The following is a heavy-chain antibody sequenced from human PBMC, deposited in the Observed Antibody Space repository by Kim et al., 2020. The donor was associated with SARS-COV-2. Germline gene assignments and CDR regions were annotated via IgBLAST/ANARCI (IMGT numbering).Heavy chain of an antibody. CDR3: ARVLRFLEWLPFGY. V-gene: IGHV1-69*13. CDR1: GGTFSSYA. CDR2: IIPIFGTA. J-gene: IGHJ4*02. Sequence: SGKVSCKASGGTFSSYAISWVRQAPGQGLEWMGGIIPIFGTANYAQKFQGRVTITADESTSTAYMELSSLRSEDTAVYYCARVLRFLEWLPFGYWGQGTLVTVSS. D-gene: IGHD3-3*01.